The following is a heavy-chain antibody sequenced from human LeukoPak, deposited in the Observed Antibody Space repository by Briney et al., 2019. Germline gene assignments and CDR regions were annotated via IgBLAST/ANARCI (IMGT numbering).Heavy chain of an antibody. CDR2: VHLDGRT. D-gene: IGHD3-3*01. CDR3: AREGGFYRPLDY. Sequence: SETLSLTCGVSGRSHNSTNWRTWVRPPPGKGLEWIREVHLDGRTNYNPYLKSRLIMPVHLPENHISLKLTAVTAADTAVYYCAREGGFYRPLDYAGQGALVTVSS. V-gene: IGHV4-4*02. J-gene: IGHJ4*02. CDR1: GRSHNSTNW.